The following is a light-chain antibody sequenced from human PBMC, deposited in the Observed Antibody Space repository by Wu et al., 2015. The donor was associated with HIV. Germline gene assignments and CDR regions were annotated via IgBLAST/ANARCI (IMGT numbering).Light chain of an antibody. CDR2: KAS. CDR1: EDSYP. V-gene: IGKV1-5*03. J-gene: IGKJ1*01. Sequence: ASVGDGVTITCRAESEDSYPVGLVSSRNQGKTPQLLIYKASNLESGVPSRFSGSGSGTEFTLTISSLQPDDFAIYYCQQYNALSSFGQGTKVEI. CDR3: QQYNALSS.